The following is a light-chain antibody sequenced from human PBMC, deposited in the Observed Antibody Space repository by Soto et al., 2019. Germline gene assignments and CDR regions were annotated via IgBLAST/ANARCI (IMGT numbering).Light chain of an antibody. J-gene: IGLJ2*01. Sequence: QSALTQPASVSGSPGQSITISCTCTSSDVGGYNYVSWYQQHPGKAPKLMIYDVSNTPSGVSNRFSGSKPGNTASLTISGLQAEDEAAYYCSSYTSSSTLVFGGGTKLTVL. CDR3: SSYTSSSTLV. CDR1: SSDVGGYNY. CDR2: DVS. V-gene: IGLV2-14*01.